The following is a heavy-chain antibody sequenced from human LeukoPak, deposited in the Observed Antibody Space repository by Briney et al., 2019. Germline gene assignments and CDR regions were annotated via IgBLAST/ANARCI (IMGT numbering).Heavy chain of an antibody. Sequence: GGSLRLSCAASGFTFDDYAMHWVRQAPGKGLEWVSGISWNSGSIGYADSVKGRFTISRDNAKNSLYLQMNSLRAEDTALYYCAKGRSGYYSRGSFDIWGQGTMVTVSS. J-gene: IGHJ3*02. D-gene: IGHD3-22*01. V-gene: IGHV3-9*01. CDR2: ISWNSGSI. CDR1: GFTFDDYA. CDR3: AKGRSGYYSRGSFDI.